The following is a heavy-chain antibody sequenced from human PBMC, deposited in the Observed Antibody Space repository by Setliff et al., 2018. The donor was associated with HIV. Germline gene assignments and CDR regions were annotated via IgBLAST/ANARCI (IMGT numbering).Heavy chain of an antibody. CDR1: GYTFTSYG. CDR2: ISAYNGNT. J-gene: IGHJ1*01. V-gene: IGHV1-18*01. Sequence: ASVKVSCKASGYTFTSYGISWVRQAPGQGLEWMGWISAYNGNTNYAQKLQGRVTMTTDTSTSTAYMELRSLRSDDTAVYYCATDPGYSSTWYSESFQHWGQGTVVTVSS. D-gene: IGHD6-13*01. CDR3: ATDPGYSSTWYSESFQH.